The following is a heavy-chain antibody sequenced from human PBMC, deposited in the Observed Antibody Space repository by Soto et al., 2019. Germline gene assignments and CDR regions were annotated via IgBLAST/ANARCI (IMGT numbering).Heavy chain of an antibody. Sequence: SETLSLTCTVSGGSISSYYWTWIRQPPGKGLEWIGYIYYSGTTNYNPSLKSRLTISVDTSKNQFSLKLTSVTAADTAVYYCARLAVAGSEIDYWGQGTLVTVSS. CDR1: GGSISSYY. CDR3: ARLAVAGSEIDY. J-gene: IGHJ4*02. CDR2: IYYSGTT. D-gene: IGHD6-19*01. V-gene: IGHV4-59*01.